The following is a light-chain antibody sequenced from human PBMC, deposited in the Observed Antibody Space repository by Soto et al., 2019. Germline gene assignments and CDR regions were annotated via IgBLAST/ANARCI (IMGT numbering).Light chain of an antibody. CDR3: AAWDDSLNGVV. V-gene: IGLV1-44*01. J-gene: IGLJ2*01. CDR2: SND. Sequence: QSVLTQPPSASGTPGQRVTISCSGSSSNIGTNTVNWYQCLPGTAPKLLIYSNDQRPSGVPDRFSGSKSGTSASLAISGLQSEDEADYYCAAWDDSLNGVVFGGGTKLTVL. CDR1: SSNIGTNT.